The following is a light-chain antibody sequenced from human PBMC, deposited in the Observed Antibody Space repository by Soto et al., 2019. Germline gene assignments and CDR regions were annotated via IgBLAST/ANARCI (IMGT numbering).Light chain of an antibody. CDR2: EVS. J-gene: IGLJ2*01. Sequence: QSALTQPPSASGSPGQSVTISCTGTSSDVGVYNYVSWYQQHPGKAPKLMIYEVSKRPSGVPDRFSGSKSGNTAPLTVSGLQAEDEADYYCSSFAGNNNLVFGGGTKLTVL. V-gene: IGLV2-8*01. CDR1: SSDVGVYNY. CDR3: SSFAGNNNLV.